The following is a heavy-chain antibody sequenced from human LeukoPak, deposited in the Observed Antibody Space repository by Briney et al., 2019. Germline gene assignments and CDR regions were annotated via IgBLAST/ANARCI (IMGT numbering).Heavy chain of an antibody. J-gene: IGHJ6*03. CDR1: GFTFSSYS. CDR2: ISSSSSYI. Sequence: PGGSLRLSCAASGFTFSSYSMNWVRQAPGKGLEWVSSISSSSSYIYYADSVKGRFTISRDNAENSLYLQMNSLRAEDTAVYYCARGVGYSSSWYLSYYYYYMDVWGKGTTVTVSS. V-gene: IGHV3-21*01. D-gene: IGHD6-13*01. CDR3: ARGVGYSSSWYLSYYYYYMDV.